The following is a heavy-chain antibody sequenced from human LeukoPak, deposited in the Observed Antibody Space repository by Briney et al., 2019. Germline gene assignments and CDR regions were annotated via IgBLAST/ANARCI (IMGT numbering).Heavy chain of an antibody. V-gene: IGHV3-20*04. CDR2: INWNGGST. Sequence: GGSLRLSCAASGFTFDDYGMSWVRQAPGKGLEWVSGINWNGGSTGYADTVKGRFTISRDNAKNSVYLQMNRLRAEDTAVYYCASGFLEWLWAFDYWGQGTLVTVSS. J-gene: IGHJ4*02. D-gene: IGHD3-3*01. CDR3: ASGFLEWLWAFDY. CDR1: GFTFDDYG.